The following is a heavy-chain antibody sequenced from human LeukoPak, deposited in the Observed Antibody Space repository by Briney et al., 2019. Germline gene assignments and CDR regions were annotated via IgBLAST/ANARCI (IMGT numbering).Heavy chain of an antibody. CDR1: GCSISSYY. Sequence: PSETLSLTCTASGCSISSYYWSWLRQPAGKGLEWIGRIYTSGSTNYNPSLTNRVTMSVDTSKNQFSLKLSSVTAADTAVYYCARDRAASPYDILTGYRNYYFHYWGQGTLVTVSS. CDR3: ARDRAASPYDILTGYRNYYFHY. J-gene: IGHJ4*02. D-gene: IGHD3-9*01. CDR2: IYTSGST. V-gene: IGHV4-4*07.